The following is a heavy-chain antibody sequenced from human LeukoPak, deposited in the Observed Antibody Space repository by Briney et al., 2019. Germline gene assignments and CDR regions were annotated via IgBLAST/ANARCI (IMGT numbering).Heavy chain of an antibody. CDR1: GGSVSSWAYY. CDR2: IYYSGTT. V-gene: IGHV4-39*01. J-gene: IGHJ3*02. CDR3: ARHRTAMVADALDI. Sequence: PSETLSLTCTVSGGSVSSWAYYWGWIRQPPGKGLEWIGSIYYSGTTYYNPSLKSRVTISVDTSKNQFSLKLSSVTAADTAVYYCARHRTAMVADALDIWGQGTMVTVSS. D-gene: IGHD5-18*01.